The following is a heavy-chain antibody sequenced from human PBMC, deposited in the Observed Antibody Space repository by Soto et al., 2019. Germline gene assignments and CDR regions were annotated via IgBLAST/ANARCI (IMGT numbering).Heavy chain of an antibody. D-gene: IGHD6-19*01. J-gene: IGHJ6*02. CDR3: ARDPRAVQWYYGMDV. Sequence: GASVKVSCKASGGTFSSYAISWVRQAPGQGLEWMGGIIPIFGTANYAQKFQGRVTITADESTSTAYMELSSLRSEDTGVYYCARDPRAVQWYYGMDVWGQGTTVTVSS. CDR2: IIPIFGTA. CDR1: GGTFSSYA. V-gene: IGHV1-69*13.